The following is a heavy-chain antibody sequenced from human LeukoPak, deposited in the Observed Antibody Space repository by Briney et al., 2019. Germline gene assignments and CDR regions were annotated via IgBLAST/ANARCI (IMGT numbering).Heavy chain of an antibody. CDR2: INHSGST. V-gene: IGHV4-34*01. CDR3: ARGQYIFSY. Sequence: ASETLSLTCAVYGGSFSGYYWSWIRQPPGKGLEWIGEINHSGSTNYNPSLKSRVTISVDTSKNQFSLKLSSVTAADTAVYYCARGQYIFSYWGQGTLVTVSS. J-gene: IGHJ4*02. CDR1: GGSFSGYY. D-gene: IGHD4-11*01.